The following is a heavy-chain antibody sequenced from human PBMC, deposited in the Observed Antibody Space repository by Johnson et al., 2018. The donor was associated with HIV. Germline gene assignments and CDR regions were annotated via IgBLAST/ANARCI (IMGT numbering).Heavy chain of an antibody. CDR1: GFTFASYA. CDR2: ITGSGGST. V-gene: IGHV3-23*04. CDR3: AKDIGYSSIYYKIGSFDI. Sequence: VQLVESGGGLVQPGGSLRLSCAASGFTFASYAMSWVRQAPGKGLEWISLITGSGGSTYNADTVKGRFTISRDNSKNTLYLQMNSLRAEDTALYYCAKDIGYSSIYYKIGSFDIWGQGAMVTVSS. J-gene: IGHJ3*02. D-gene: IGHD6-13*01.